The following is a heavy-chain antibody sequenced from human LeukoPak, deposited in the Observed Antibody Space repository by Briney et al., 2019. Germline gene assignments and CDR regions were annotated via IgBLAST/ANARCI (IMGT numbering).Heavy chain of an antibody. Sequence: SETLSLACTVSGGSISSYYWSWIGQPPGKGLEWIGYIYSSGSTNYNPSLKSRVTIFVDTSKNQFSLKLSSVTAADTAVYYCARRSSTWSFDYWGQGTLVTVSS. CDR1: GGSISSYY. CDR2: IYSSGST. CDR3: ARRSSTWSFDY. J-gene: IGHJ4*02. D-gene: IGHD6-13*01. V-gene: IGHV4-59*08.